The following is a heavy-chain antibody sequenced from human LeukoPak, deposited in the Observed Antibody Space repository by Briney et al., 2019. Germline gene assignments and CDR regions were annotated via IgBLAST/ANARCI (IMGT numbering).Heavy chain of an antibody. CDR3: ARVRGNYYDSSAYYHELAFHFDH. CDR2: ISNSGSTI. J-gene: IGHJ4*02. Sequence: PGGSLRLSCAASGFTFSDYYMNWIHQAPGKELEWVSYISNSGSTIYYSDSVKGRFTISRDNAKNSLYLQMNSLRAEDTAAYYCARVRGNYYDSSAYYHELAFHFDHWGQGTLVTVSS. V-gene: IGHV3-11*04. D-gene: IGHD3-22*01. CDR1: GFTFSDYY.